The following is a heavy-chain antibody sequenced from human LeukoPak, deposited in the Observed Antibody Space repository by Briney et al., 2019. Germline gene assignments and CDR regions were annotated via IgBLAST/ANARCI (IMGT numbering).Heavy chain of an antibody. CDR3: ARSEYYCDSSGYGLDY. D-gene: IGHD3-22*01. CDR1: GYTFTSYY. J-gene: IGHJ4*02. CDR2: INPSGGST. V-gene: IGHV1-46*01. Sequence: ASVKVSCKASGYTFTSYYMHWVRQAPGQGLEWMGIINPSGGSTSYAQKFQGRVTMTRDMSTSTVYMEPSSLRSEDTAVYYCARSEYYCDSSGYGLDYWGQGTLVTVSS.